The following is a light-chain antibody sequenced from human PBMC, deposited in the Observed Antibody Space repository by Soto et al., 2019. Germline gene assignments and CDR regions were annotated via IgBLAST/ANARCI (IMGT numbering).Light chain of an antibody. CDR2: LNSDGSH. CDR1: SGHSSYA. V-gene: IGLV4-69*01. J-gene: IGLJ3*02. Sequence: QLVLTQSPSASASLGASVKLTCTLSSGHSSYAIAWHQQQPEKGPRYLMKLNSDGSHSKGAGIPDRFSGASSGAERYLTIPGLQSEEEADCYCQTWGTGIRGVFGGGTKLTVL. CDR3: QTWGTGIRGV.